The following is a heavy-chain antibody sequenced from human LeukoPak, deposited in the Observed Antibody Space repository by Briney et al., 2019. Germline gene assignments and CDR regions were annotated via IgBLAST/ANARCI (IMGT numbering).Heavy chain of an antibody. CDR2: IYYSGST. V-gene: IGHV4-31*03. Sequence: PSETLSLTCTVSGGSISSGVYYWSWIRQHPGKGLEWIGYIYYSGSTYYNPSLKSRVTISVDTSKNQFSLKLSSVTAADTAVYYCARVSRALRGDYSFDYWGQGTLVTVSS. D-gene: IGHD2-21*02. CDR1: GGSISSGVYY. J-gene: IGHJ4*02. CDR3: ARVSRALRGDYSFDY.